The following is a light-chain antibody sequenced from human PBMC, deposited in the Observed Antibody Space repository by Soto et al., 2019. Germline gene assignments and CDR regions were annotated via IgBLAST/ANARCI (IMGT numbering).Light chain of an antibody. V-gene: IGKV3-11*01. CDR1: QSITNY. CDR3: QQRSNWPQIT. Sequence: EIVLTQSPVTLSVSPGEGATLSCRARQSITNYLAWYQQKPGQAPRLLIYDVSNRATGIPARFSGSRSGTDFTLTIGSLEPEDFAVYYCQQRSNWPQITFGQGTRLEIK. CDR2: DVS. J-gene: IGKJ5*01.